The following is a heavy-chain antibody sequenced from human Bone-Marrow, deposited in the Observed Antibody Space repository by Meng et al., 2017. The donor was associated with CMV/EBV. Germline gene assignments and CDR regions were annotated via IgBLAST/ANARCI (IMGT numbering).Heavy chain of an antibody. J-gene: IGHJ4*02. CDR2: IYYSGST. D-gene: IGHD2-15*01. CDR1: GGSISSSSYY. Sequence: SETLSLTCTVSGGSISSSSYYWGWIRQPPGKGLEWIGSIYYSGSTYYNPSLKSRVTISVDTSKNQFSLKLSSVTAADTAVYYCARESYCSGGSCYSGVDYWGQGTRVTVSS. CDR3: ARESYCSGGSCYSGVDY. V-gene: IGHV4-39*07.